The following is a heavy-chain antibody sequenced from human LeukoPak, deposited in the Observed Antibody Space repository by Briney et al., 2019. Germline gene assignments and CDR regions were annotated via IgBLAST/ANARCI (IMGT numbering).Heavy chain of an antibody. CDR2: ISYDGSNK. Sequence: GRYLRLSCAASGFTFSSYAMHWVRQAPGKGLEWVAVISYDGSNKYYVDSVKGRFTISRDNSKNTLYLQMNSLRAEDTAVYYCAKDLSGTYNYFDYWGQGTLVTVSS. CDR3: AKDLSGTYNYFDY. V-gene: IGHV3-30-3*01. D-gene: IGHD1-26*01. J-gene: IGHJ4*02. CDR1: GFTFSSYA.